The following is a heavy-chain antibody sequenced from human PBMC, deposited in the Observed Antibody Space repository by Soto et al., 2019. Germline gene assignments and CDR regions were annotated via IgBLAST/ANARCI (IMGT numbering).Heavy chain of an antibody. CDR1: GFTFRSYV. J-gene: IGHJ1*01. V-gene: IGHV3-30*19. Sequence: QVQLVESGGGVVQPGTSLRVSCVGSGFTFRSYVIHWVRQAPGKGLEWVALTSYDGSDKYYGDSVRGRFTISRDHSRNTVDLQMDSLRLEDTALYSCARWGTTGGLDVWGQGTLVSVSS. CDR3: ARWGTTGGLDV. D-gene: IGHD3-16*01. CDR2: TSYDGSDK.